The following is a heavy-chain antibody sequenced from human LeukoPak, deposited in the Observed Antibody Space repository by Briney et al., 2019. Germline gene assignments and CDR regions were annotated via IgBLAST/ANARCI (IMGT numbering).Heavy chain of an antibody. CDR1: GFTFSSYA. CDR3: ARDGEGYYDSSVTGGFDY. D-gene: IGHD3-22*01. V-gene: IGHV3-30*01. J-gene: IGHJ4*02. CDR2: ISYDGSNK. Sequence: GGSLRLSCAASGFTFSSYAMHWVRQAPGKGLEWVAVISYDGSNKYYADSVKGRFTISRDNSKNTLYLQMNSLRAEDTAVYYCARDGEGYYDSSVTGGFDYWGQGTLVTVSS.